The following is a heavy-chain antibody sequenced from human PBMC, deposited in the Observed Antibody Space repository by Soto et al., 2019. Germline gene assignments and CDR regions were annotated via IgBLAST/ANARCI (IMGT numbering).Heavy chain of an antibody. CDR2: IYYSGST. Sequence: SETLSLTCTVSGGSISSSSYYWGWIRQPPGKGLEWIGSIYYSGSTYYNPSLKSRVTISVDTSKNQFSLKLSSVTAADTAVYYCARPRSGGVVIIDYWGQGTLVTVSS. J-gene: IGHJ4*02. V-gene: IGHV4-39*01. CDR1: GGSISSSSYY. D-gene: IGHD3-3*01. CDR3: ARPRSGGVVIIDY.